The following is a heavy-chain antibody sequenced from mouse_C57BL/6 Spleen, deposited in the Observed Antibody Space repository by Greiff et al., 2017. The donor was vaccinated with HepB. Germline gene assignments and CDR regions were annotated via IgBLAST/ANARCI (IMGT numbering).Heavy chain of an antibody. D-gene: IGHD1-1*01. Sequence: VQLVESGAELVRPGASVKLSCKASGYTFTDYYINWVKQRPGQGLEWIARIYPGSGKTYYNEKFKGKATLTADKSSSTAYMQLSRLTSEDSAVYFCARGDITTAFPIDWGQGTSVTVSS. V-gene: IGHV1-76*01. J-gene: IGHJ4*01. CDR1: GYTFTDYY. CDR3: ARGDITTAFPID. CDR2: IYPGSGKT.